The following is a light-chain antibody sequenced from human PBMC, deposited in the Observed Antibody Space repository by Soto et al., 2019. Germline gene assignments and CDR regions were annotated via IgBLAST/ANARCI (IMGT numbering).Light chain of an antibody. Sequence: DIQLTQSPSFLSASVGDRVTITCRARQGISIYLAWYQQKPGKVPKLLIYAASTLQSGVPSRFSGSGSGTEFTLTISSLQPEDFATYYCQHLYSYPYTFGQGTKLEIK. J-gene: IGKJ2*01. CDR3: QHLYSYPYT. V-gene: IGKV1-9*01. CDR1: QGISIY. CDR2: AAS.